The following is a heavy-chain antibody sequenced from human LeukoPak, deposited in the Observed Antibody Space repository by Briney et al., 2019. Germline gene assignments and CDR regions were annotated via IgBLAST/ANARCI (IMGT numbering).Heavy chain of an antibody. CDR1: GGSIRGYY. Sequence: PSETLSLTCNVSGGSIRGYYWSWIRQPPGKGLEWIGRIYTSGSTNYNPSLKSRVTMSVDTSKNQFSLKLSSVTAADTAVYYCARETSQKGAHYMDVWGKGTTVTISS. V-gene: IGHV4-4*07. D-gene: IGHD3-16*01. CDR2: IYTSGST. CDR3: ARETSQKGAHYMDV. J-gene: IGHJ6*03.